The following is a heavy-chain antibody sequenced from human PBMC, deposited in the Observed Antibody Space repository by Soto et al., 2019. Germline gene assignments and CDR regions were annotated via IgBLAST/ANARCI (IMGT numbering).Heavy chain of an antibody. CDR2: IYYSGST. CDR1: GGSISSGGYY. V-gene: IGHV4-31*03. CDR3: ARGNYDILSCWFDP. D-gene: IGHD3-9*01. J-gene: IGHJ5*02. Sequence: TLSLTCTVSGGSISSGGYYWSWIRQHPGKGLEWIGYIYYSGSTYYNPSLKSRVTISVDTSKNQFSLKLSSVTAADTAVYYCARGNYDILSCWFDPWGQGTLVTVSS.